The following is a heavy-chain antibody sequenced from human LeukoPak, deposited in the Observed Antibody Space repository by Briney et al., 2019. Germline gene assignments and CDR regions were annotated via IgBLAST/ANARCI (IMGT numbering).Heavy chain of an antibody. J-gene: IGHJ6*03. D-gene: IGHD5-12*01. V-gene: IGHV4-59*01. CDR3: ARSLSGNDYYYYYYYMDV. CDR1: GGSISSYY. CDR2: IYYSGST. Sequence: PSETLSLTCTVSGGSISSYYWSWIRQPPGKGLEWIGYIYYSGSTNYNPSLKSRVTISVDTSKNQFSLKLSSVTAADTAVYYCARSLSGNDYYYYYYYMDVWGKGTTVTISS.